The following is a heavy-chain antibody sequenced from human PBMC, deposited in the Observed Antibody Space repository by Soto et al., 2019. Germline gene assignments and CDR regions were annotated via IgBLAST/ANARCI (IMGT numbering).Heavy chain of an antibody. CDR2: IIPIFGTA. Sequence: QVQLVQSGAEVKKPGSSVKVSCKASGGTFSSYAISWVRQAPGQGLEWMGGIIPIFGTANYAQKFQGRVTITADESTSTGYMELSSLRSEDTAVYYCARDYYDSSGYQGSYGMDVWGQGTTVTVSS. CDR1: GGTFSSYA. V-gene: IGHV1-69*01. J-gene: IGHJ6*02. D-gene: IGHD3-22*01. CDR3: ARDYYDSSGYQGSYGMDV.